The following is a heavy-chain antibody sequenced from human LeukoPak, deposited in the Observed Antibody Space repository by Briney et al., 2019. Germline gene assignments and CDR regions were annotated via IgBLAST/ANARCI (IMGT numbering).Heavy chain of an antibody. Sequence: ASVKVSCKASGYTFTDYYMHWVRQASGQGLEWMGWINPNSGGTNYAQKFYARVTMTRDTSISTAYMELSRLRSDDTAVYYCASIYYGSGIPIDYWGQGTLVTVSS. J-gene: IGHJ4*02. V-gene: IGHV1-2*02. CDR3: ASIYYGSGIPIDY. CDR2: INPNSGGT. CDR1: GYTFTDYY. D-gene: IGHD3-10*01.